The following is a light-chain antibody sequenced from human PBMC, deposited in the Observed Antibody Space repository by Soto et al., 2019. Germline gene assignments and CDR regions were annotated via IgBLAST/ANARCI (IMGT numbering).Light chain of an antibody. CDR3: CSYAGSSTYVV. Sequence: QSALTQPASVSGSPGQSITISCTGTSSDVGSYNLVSWYQQHPGKAPKLMIYEVNKRPSGVSNRFSGSKSGNTASLTIFGLQAEDEADYYCCSYAGSSTYVVFGGGTKVTVL. J-gene: IGLJ2*01. CDR2: EVN. CDR1: SSDVGSYNL. V-gene: IGLV2-23*02.